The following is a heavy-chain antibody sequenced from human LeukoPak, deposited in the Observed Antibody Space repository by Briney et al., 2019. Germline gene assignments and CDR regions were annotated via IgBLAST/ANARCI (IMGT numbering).Heavy chain of an antibody. CDR3: AKGRRGTTGTPYYFDY. V-gene: IGHV3-23*01. CDR2: ISGSGGST. J-gene: IGHJ4*02. D-gene: IGHD1-1*01. Sequence: GGSLRLSCAASGFTFSSYAMSWDRQAPGKGLEWVSAISGSGGSTYYADSVKGRFTISRDNSKNTLYLQMNSLRAEDTAVYYCAKGRRGTTGTPYYFDYWGQGTLVTVSS. CDR1: GFTFSSYA.